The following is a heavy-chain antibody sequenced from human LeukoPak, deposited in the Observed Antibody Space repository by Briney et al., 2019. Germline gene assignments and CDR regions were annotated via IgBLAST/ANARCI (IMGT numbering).Heavy chain of an antibody. V-gene: IGHV4-39*01. J-gene: IGHJ4*02. CDR1: GGSISSSTYF. Sequence: NPSQTLSLTCTVSGGSISSSTYFWGWIRRPPGKGLEWIGSIYYSGSTYYNPPLKSRVTVSVDTSKNQFSLKLSSVTAADTAVYYCVRGSTLRHYQYWGQGTLVTVSS. CDR3: VRGSTLRHYQY. D-gene: IGHD3-16*01. CDR2: IYYSGST.